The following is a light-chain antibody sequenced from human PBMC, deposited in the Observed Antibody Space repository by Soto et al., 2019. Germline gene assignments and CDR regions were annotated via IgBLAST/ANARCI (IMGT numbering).Light chain of an antibody. V-gene: IGLV2-14*01. CDR1: SSDIAYYNY. J-gene: IGLJ1*01. CDR2: EVY. CDR3: ISYSASSTPYV. Sequence: QSVLTQPASVSGSPGQSITISCTATSSDIAYYNYVSWYQHHPGKAPKLIIYEVYNRPSGVSNRFSGSKSGDTASLSISGLQAEDKADYYCISYSASSTPYVFGTGTKVTVL.